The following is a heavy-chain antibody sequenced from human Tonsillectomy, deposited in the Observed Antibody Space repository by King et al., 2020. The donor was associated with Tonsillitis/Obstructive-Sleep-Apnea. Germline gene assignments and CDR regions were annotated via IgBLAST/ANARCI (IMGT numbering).Heavy chain of an antibody. V-gene: IGHV1-69*10. D-gene: IGHD2-2*03. J-gene: IGHJ5*02. CDR1: GGTFSSYA. CDR3: ARDLRCGGYCSSTSCPGGWFDP. Sequence: MQLVQSGAEVKKPGSSVKVSCKASGGTFSSYAISWVRQAPGQGLEWMGGIIPILGIANYAQKFQGRVTITADKSTSTAYMELSSLRSEDTAVYYCARDLRCGGYCSSTSCPGGWFDPWGQGTLVTVSS. CDR2: IIPILGIA.